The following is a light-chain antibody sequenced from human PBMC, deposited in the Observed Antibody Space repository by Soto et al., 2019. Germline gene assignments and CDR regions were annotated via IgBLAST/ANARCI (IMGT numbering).Light chain of an antibody. CDR2: GAS. Sequence: DIQMTQSPSSLSASVGDRVTITCQASYDISNYLNWYQHKPGKAPKLLIYGASNLETGVPSRFSGSGSGTDFTFTISSLQPEDIATYYCQYCDYLPLFGPGTTVDLK. CDR1: YDISNY. V-gene: IGKV1-33*01. J-gene: IGKJ3*01. CDR3: QYCDYLPL.